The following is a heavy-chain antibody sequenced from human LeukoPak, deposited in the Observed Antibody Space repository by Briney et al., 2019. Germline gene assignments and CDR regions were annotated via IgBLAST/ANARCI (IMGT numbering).Heavy chain of an antibody. Sequence: GGSLNISCKGSGYNFTSYWIAWVRQMPGRGLEWMGIIYPGDSDTRYSPSFQGQVIISADKSISTAYLQWSSLKASDTAIYYCATYSDTFYFDCWGQGTLVTVSS. CDR2: IYPGDSDT. CDR3: ATYSDTFYFDC. V-gene: IGHV5-51*01. D-gene: IGHD3-16*01. CDR1: GYNFTSYW. J-gene: IGHJ4*02.